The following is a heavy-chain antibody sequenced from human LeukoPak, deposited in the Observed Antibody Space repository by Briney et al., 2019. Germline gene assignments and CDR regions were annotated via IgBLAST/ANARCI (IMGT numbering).Heavy chain of an antibody. V-gene: IGHV1-2*02. CDR1: GYTFTGYY. D-gene: IGHD5-12*01. Sequence: ASVKVSCKASGYTFTGYYMHWVRQAPGQGLEWMGWINPDNGGTNYAQKFQGRVTMTRDMSISTAYMELSRLRSDDTAVYYCARDPSNSGYDYLYFFDYWGQGTLVTVSS. CDR3: ARDPSNSGYDYLYFFDY. J-gene: IGHJ4*02. CDR2: INPDNGGT.